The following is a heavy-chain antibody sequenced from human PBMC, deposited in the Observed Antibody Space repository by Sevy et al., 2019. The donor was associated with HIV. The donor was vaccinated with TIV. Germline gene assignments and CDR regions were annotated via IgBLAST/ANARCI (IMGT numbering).Heavy chain of an antibody. CDR2: FDPEDDET. CDR3: ATTKDYYESSGDPFDY. J-gene: IGHJ4*02. CDR1: GYTLTEFS. Sequence: ASVKVSCKVSGYTLTEFSMHWVRLAPGKGLEWMGSFDPEDDETIYAQKFQDRVTMTEDTSTNTAYMELSSLRSEDTAVYYCATTKDYYESSGDPFDYWGQGTLVTVSS. V-gene: IGHV1-24*01. D-gene: IGHD3-22*01.